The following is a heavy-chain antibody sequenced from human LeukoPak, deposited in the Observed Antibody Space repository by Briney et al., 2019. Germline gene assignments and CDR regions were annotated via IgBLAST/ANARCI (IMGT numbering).Heavy chain of an antibody. J-gene: IGHJ4*02. V-gene: IGHV3-66*01. D-gene: IGHD6-13*01. CDR2: IYSGGST. CDR1: GFTFSSYA. Sequence: PGGSLRLSCAASGFTFSSYAMSWVRQAPGKGLEWVSAIYSGGSTYYADSVKGRFTISRDNSKNTLYLQMNSLRAEDTAVYYCASPGYSSSWYLPFDYWGQGTLVTVSP. CDR3: ASPGYSSSWYLPFDY.